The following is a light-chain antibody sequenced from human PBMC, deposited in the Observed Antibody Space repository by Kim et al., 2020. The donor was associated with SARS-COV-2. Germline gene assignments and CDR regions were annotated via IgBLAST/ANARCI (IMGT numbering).Light chain of an antibody. V-gene: IGLV2-11*03. CDR3: CSYAGSYVWV. CDR2: DVT. CDR1: YNY. Sequence: YNYVSWYQQHPGKAPKLMIYDVTNRPSGVPDRLSGFKSGNTASLTISGLQSEDEADYYCCSYAGSYVWVFGGGTQLTVL. J-gene: IGLJ3*02.